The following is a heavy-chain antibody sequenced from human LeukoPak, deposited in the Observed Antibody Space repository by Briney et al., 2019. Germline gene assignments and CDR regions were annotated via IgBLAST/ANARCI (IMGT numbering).Heavy chain of an antibody. Sequence: GGSLRLSCAASGFTFSSYSMNWVRQAPGKGLEWVSSISSSSSYIYYADLVKGRFTISRDNAKNSLYLQMNSLRAEDMALYYCAKLGSNAFDIWGQGTMVTVSS. D-gene: IGHD1-26*01. CDR2: ISSSSSYI. CDR3: AKLGSNAFDI. CDR1: GFTFSSYS. J-gene: IGHJ3*02. V-gene: IGHV3-21*04.